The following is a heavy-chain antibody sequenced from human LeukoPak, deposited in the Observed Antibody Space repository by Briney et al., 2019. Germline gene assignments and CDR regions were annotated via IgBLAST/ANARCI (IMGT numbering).Heavy chain of an antibody. CDR2: INHSGST. Sequence: PSETLSLTCAVYGGSFSGYYWSWIRQPPGKGLEWIGEINHSGSTNYNPSLKSRVTISVDTSKNQFSLKLSSVTAADTAVYYCARGGVRYFDWLLYYWGQGTLVTVSS. D-gene: IGHD3-9*01. J-gene: IGHJ4*02. CDR3: ARGGVRYFDWLLYY. CDR1: GGSFSGYY. V-gene: IGHV4-34*01.